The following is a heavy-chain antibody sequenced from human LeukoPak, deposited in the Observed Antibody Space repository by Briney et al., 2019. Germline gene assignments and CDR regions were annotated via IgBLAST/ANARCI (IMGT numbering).Heavy chain of an antibody. J-gene: IGHJ5*02. CDR2: IYYSGST. Sequence: PSETLSLTCTVSGGSISSYYWSWLRQPPGKGLEWIGYIYYSGSTNYNPSLKSRVTISVDTSKNQFSLKLSSVTAADTAVYYCARVRRGNSGGVWFDPWGQGTLVTVSS. V-gene: IGHV4-59*01. CDR3: ARVRRGNSGGVWFDP. CDR1: GGSISSYY. D-gene: IGHD4-23*01.